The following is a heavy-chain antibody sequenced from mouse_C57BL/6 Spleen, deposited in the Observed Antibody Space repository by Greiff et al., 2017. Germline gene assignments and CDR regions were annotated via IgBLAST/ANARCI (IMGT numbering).Heavy chain of an antibody. D-gene: IGHD3-2*02. CDR2: IYPENGDT. V-gene: IGHV14-4*01. CDR1: GFNIKDDC. CDR3: SSSGPFAY. Sequence: VQLQQSGAELVRPGASVKLSCTASGFNIKDDCMHWVKQRPEQGLEWIGWIYPENGDTEYDSKFQGKATITADTSSNTAYLQLSSLTSEDPAVYYCSSSGPFAYWGQGTLVTVSA. J-gene: IGHJ3*01.